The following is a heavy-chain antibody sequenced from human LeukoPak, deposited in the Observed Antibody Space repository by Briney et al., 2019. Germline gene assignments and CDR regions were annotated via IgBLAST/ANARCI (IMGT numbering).Heavy chain of an antibody. Sequence: PGGSLRLSCAASGFTFNRFSMNWLRQAPGNGLEWASYISSSGSTIYYADSVKGRFNTSRENAKNSLYLQMNSLRAEDTAVYYWAELGITMIGGVWGKGTTVTISS. D-gene: IGHD3-10*02. V-gene: IGHV3-48*04. CDR2: ISSSGSTI. CDR1: GFTFNRFS. J-gene: IGHJ6*04. CDR3: AELGITMIGGV.